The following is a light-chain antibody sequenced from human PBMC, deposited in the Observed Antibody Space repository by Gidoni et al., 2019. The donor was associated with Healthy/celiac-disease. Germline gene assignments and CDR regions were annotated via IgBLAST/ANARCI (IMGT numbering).Light chain of an antibody. CDR3: QQSYSTPCS. Sequence: DIQITQSPSSLSASVADRVTITCRASQSSSSYLNWYQQKPGKAPKLLIYAASSLQSGVPSRFSGSGSGTDFTLTISSLQPEDFATYYCQQSYSTPCSFGQGTKLEIK. J-gene: IGKJ2*04. CDR1: QSSSSY. V-gene: IGKV1-39*01. CDR2: AAS.